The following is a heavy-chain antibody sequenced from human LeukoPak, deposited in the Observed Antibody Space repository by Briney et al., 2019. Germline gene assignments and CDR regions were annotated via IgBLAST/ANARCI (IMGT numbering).Heavy chain of an antibody. Sequence: SETLSLTCAVYGGSFSGYYWSWIRQPPGKGLEWIGEINHSGSTNYNPSLKSRVTISVDTSKNQFPLKLSSVTAADTAVYYCALGGTLSAFDIWGQGTMVTVSS. CDR2: INHSGST. J-gene: IGHJ3*02. CDR3: ALGGTLSAFDI. CDR1: GGSFSGYY. V-gene: IGHV4-34*01. D-gene: IGHD6-25*01.